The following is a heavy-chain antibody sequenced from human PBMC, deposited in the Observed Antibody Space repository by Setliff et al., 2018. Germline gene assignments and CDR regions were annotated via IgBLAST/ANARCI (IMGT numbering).Heavy chain of an antibody. J-gene: IGHJ4*02. V-gene: IGHV4-34*01. CDR2: INHSGST. CDR3: ARQPSSGAYYNPRPYYFDS. D-gene: IGHD3-10*01. CDR1: GGSFSGYY. Sequence: SETLSLTCAVYGGSFSGYYWSWIRQPPGKGLEWIGEINHSGSTNYNPSLKSRVTISVDSSKNQFSLKLNSVTAADTAVYYCARQPSSGAYYNPRPYYFDSWGQGTLVTVSS.